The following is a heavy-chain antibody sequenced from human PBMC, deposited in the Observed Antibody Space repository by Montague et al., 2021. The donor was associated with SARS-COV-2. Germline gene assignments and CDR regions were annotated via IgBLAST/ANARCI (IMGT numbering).Heavy chain of an antibody. D-gene: IGHD1-14*01. V-gene: IGHV4-31*03. CDR1: GGSISSSDNY. CDR3: ARGMCGLAETTDAFDI. CDR2: IYSSGTT. Sequence: TLSLTCTVSGGSISSSDNYWSWIRQHPGKLLECIGYIYSSGTTYYTPSLRSRVTISVDTSKKQFSRKLSSVTAADTAVYYCARGMCGLAETTDAFDIWGQGTMVSVSS. J-gene: IGHJ3*02.